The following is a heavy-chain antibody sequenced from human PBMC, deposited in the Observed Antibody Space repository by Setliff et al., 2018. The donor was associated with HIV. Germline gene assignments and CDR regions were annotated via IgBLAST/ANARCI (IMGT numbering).Heavy chain of an antibody. Sequence: SETLSLTCTVSGGSISSGGYYWSWIRQHPGEGLEWIGYIYYSGSTYYNPSLKRRVTISVDTSKNQFSLKLSSVTAADTAVYYCARVHSYYYGSGSINWFDPWGQGTLVTVSS. CDR2: IYYSGST. J-gene: IGHJ5*02. D-gene: IGHD3-10*01. CDR1: GGSISSGGYY. CDR3: ARVHSYYYGSGSINWFDP. V-gene: IGHV4-31*03.